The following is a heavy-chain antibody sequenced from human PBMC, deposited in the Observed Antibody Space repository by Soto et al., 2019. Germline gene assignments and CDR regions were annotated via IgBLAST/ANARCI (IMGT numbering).Heavy chain of an antibody. CDR1: GYNFIDYG. D-gene: IGHD3-16*02. CDR3: ARDDYIWGSYRYRSGY. CDR2: ISPYSGNT. Sequence: ASVKVSCKTSGYNFIDYGINWVRQAPGHGLEWMGWISPYSGNTSYAQKLQGRVTMTTNTSAATDYMEKGSLRSDDTAVYYCARDDYIWGSYRYRSGYWGQGTLVTVS. V-gene: IGHV1-18*01. J-gene: IGHJ4*02.